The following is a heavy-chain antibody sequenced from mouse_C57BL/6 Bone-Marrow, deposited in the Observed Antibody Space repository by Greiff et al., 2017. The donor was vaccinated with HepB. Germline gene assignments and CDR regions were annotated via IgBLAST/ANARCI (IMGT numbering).Heavy chain of an antibody. D-gene: IGHD1-1*01. J-gene: IGHJ1*03. CDR1: GYTFTSYG. CDR3: ARRVLYYGSSYSYWYFDV. CDR2: IYPRSGNT. V-gene: IGHV1-81*01. Sequence: VQLQQSGAELARPGASVKLSCKASGYTFTSYGISWVKQSTGQGLEWIGEIYPRSGNTYYNEKFKGKATLTADKSSSTAYMELRSLTSEDSAVYFCARRVLYYGSSYSYWYFDVWGTGTTVTVSS.